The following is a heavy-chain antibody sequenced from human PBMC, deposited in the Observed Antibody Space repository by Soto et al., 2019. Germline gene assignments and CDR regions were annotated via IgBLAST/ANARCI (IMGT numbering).Heavy chain of an antibody. CDR1: GFTFSSYW. J-gene: IGHJ3*02. CDR3: TTDRRSNMVIDAFDI. CDR2: IKSKTDGGTT. D-gene: IGHD5-18*01. V-gene: IGHV3-15*01. Sequence: GGSLRLSCAASGFTFSSYWMSWVRQAPGKGLEWVGRIKSKTDGGTTDYAAPVKGRFTISRDDSKNTLYLQMNSLKTEDTAVYYCTTDRRSNMVIDAFDIWGQGTMVTVSS.